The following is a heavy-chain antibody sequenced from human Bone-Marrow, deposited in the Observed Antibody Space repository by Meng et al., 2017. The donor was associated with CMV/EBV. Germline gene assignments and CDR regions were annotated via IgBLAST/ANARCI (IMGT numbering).Heavy chain of an antibody. CDR2: MNPNSGNT. D-gene: IGHD2-2*01. CDR3: ARGDIVVVPAALRSYYYGMDF. CDR1: GYTFTSYD. Sequence: ASVKVSCKASGYTFTSYDINWVRQATGQGLEWMGWMNPNSGNTGYAQKFQGRVTITRNTSISTAYMELSSLRSEDTAVYYCARGDIVVVPAALRSYYYGMDFWGQGTTVTVSS. J-gene: IGHJ6*02. V-gene: IGHV1-8*03.